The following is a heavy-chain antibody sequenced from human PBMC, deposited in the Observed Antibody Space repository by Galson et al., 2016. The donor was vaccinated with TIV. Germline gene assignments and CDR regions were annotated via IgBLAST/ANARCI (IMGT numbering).Heavy chain of an antibody. CDR1: RIDFSSYG. Sequence: LRLSCAASRIDFSSYGMHWVRQAPGKRLEWVALIWYDGSNEDYSDSVKGRFTISRDNSINMLYLQMNSLRVEDTAVYYCAREFSIPPRHYGMDVWGQGTTVTVS. V-gene: IGHV3-33*01. CDR3: AREFSIPPRHYGMDV. CDR2: IWYDGSNE. J-gene: IGHJ6*02. D-gene: IGHD6-6*01.